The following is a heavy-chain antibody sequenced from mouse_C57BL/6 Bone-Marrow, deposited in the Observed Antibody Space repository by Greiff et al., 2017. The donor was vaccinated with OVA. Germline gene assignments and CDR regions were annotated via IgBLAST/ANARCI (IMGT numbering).Heavy chain of an antibody. CDR1: GYTFTDYY. CDR2: INPNNGGT. Sequence: EVQLQQSGPELVKPGASVKISCKASGYTFTDYYMNWVKQSHGKSLEWIGDINPNNGGTSYNQKFKGKATLTVDKSSSTAYMELRSLTSEDSAVYYCAIRYYYGSSYVDYWGQGTTLTVSS. J-gene: IGHJ2*01. CDR3: AIRYYYGSSYVDY. V-gene: IGHV1-26*01. D-gene: IGHD1-1*01.